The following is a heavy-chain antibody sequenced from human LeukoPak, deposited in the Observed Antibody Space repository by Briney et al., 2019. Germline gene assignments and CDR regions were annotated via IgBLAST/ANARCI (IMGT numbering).Heavy chain of an antibody. CDR2: IRGSSSNI. J-gene: IGHJ4*02. V-gene: IGHV3-21*04. CDR3: ARDLANRGDY. CDR1: GFTFSDYW. D-gene: IGHD3-10*01. Sequence: GGSLRLSCAASGFTFSDYWMRWVRQAPGKGLEWVSSIRGSSSNIYYADSVKGRFTISRDNAKNSLYLQMNSLRVEDTAVYYCARDLANRGDYWGQGTLVTVSS.